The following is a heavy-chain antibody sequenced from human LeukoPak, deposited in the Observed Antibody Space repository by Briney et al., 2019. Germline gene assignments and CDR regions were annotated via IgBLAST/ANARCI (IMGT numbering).Heavy chain of an antibody. CDR3: ATRIAAAGTWGVDY. CDR1: GGSISSSW. D-gene: IGHD6-13*01. CDR2: IFHSGST. Sequence: SETLSLTCAVSGGSISSSWWSWVRQPPGKGLEWIGEIFHSGSTNYNPSLKSRVTISVDKSKNHFSLELTSVTAADTAVYYCATRIAAAGTWGVDYWGQGTQVTVSS. J-gene: IGHJ4*02. V-gene: IGHV4-4*02.